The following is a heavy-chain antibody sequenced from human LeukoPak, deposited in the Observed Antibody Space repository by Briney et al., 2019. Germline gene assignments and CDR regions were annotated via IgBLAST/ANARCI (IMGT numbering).Heavy chain of an antibody. CDR2: INHSGST. J-gene: IGHJ6*02. CDR1: GGSFSGYY. Sequence: PETLSLTCAVYGGSFSGYYWSWIRQPPGKGLEWIGEINHSGSTNYNPSLKSRVTISVDTSKNQFSLKLSSVTAADTAVYYCARALVVVVPAARYYYYYGMDVWGQGTTVTVSS. V-gene: IGHV4-34*01. D-gene: IGHD2-2*01. CDR3: ARALVVVVPAARYYYYYGMDV.